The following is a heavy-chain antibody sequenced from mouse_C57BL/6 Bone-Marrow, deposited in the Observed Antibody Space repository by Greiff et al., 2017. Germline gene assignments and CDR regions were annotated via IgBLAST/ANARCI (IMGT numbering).Heavy chain of an antibody. V-gene: IGHV5-2*01. CDR1: EYEFPSHD. Sequence: EVQLVESGGGLVQPGESLKLSCESNEYEFPSHDMSWVRKTPEKRLELVAAINSDGGSTYYPDTMERRFIISRDNTKKTLYLQMSSLRSEDTALYYCARQFYYYGSSWYFDVWGTGTTVTVSS. J-gene: IGHJ1*03. CDR3: ARQFYYYGSSWYFDV. CDR2: INSDGGST. D-gene: IGHD1-1*01.